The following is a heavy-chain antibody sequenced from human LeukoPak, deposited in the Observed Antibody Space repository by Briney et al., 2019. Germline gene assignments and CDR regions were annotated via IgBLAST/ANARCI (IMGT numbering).Heavy chain of an antibody. CDR3: ARNPLRELYIDY. D-gene: IGHD5/OR15-5a*01. CDR1: GFTFSSYG. J-gene: IGHJ4*02. V-gene: IGHV3-30*03. Sequence: GGSLRLSCAASGFTFSSYGMHWVRQAPGKGLEWVAVISYDGSNKYYADSVKGRFTISRDNAKNSLYLQMNSLRAEDTAVYYCARNPLRELYIDYWGQGTLVTVSS. CDR2: ISYDGSNK.